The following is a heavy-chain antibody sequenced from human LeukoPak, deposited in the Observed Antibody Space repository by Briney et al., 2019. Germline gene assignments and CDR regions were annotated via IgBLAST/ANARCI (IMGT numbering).Heavy chain of an antibody. CDR3: ARSLLPTYYDILTGYYSWFDP. CDR2: IYYSGST. V-gene: IGHV4-59*01. CDR1: GGSISSYY. D-gene: IGHD3-9*01. J-gene: IGHJ5*02. Sequence: PSETLSLTCTVSGGSISSYYWSWIRQPPGKGLEWIGYIYYSGSTNYNPSLKSRVTISVDTSKNQFSLKLSSVTAADTAVYYCARSLLPTYYDILTGYYSWFDPWGQGTLVTVSS.